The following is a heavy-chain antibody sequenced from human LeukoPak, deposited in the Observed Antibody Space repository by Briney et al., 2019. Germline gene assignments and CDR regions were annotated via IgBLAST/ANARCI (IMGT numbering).Heavy chain of an antibody. V-gene: IGHV4-59*01. CDR2: IYYSGST. CDR1: SGSISSYY. D-gene: IGHD6-13*01. CDR3: ARGGTLSSWYGLPSWYFDL. J-gene: IGHJ2*01. Sequence: SETLSLTCTVSSGSISSYYWSWIRQPPGKGREWLGYIYYSGSTNYNPSLKSRVTISVDTSKNQFSLKLSSVTAADTAVYYCARGGTLSSWYGLPSWYFDLWGRGTLVTVSS.